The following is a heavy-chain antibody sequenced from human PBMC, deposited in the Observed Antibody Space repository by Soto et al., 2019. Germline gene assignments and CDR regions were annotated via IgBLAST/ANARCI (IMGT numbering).Heavy chain of an antibody. CDR3: ARSYPNTIFGVVPSRGLDV. J-gene: IGHJ6*02. Sequence: SETLSLTCTVSGGSISSNYWSWIRQPPGKGLEWIGYIYYTGSTNFNPSLKNRVIISVDTSKNQFSLKLSYVTAADTAVYYCARSYPNTIFGVVPSRGLDVWGQGTTVTVSS. V-gene: IGHV4-59*01. CDR2: IYYTGST. CDR1: GGSISSNY. D-gene: IGHD3-3*01.